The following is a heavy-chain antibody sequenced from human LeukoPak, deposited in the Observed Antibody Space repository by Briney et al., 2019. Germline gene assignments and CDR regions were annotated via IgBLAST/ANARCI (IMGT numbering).Heavy chain of an antibody. CDR1: GGSISSSSYY. Sequence: SETLSLTCTVSGGSISSSSYYWGWIRQPPGKGLEWIGSIYYSGSTYYNPSLKSRVTISVDTSKNQFSLKLSSLTAADTAVYYCARAGNSSSWYAYYFDYWGQGTLVTVSS. J-gene: IGHJ4*02. D-gene: IGHD6-13*01. CDR3: ARAGNSSSWYAYYFDY. V-gene: IGHV4-39*07. CDR2: IYYSGST.